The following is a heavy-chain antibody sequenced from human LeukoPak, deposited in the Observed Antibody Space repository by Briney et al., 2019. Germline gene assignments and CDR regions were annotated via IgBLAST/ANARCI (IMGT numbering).Heavy chain of an antibody. Sequence: GRSLRLSCAASGFTFSSYSMNWVRQAPGKGLERDSYISSSSSTIYYADSVKGRFTISRDNAKNSLYLQMNSLRAEDTAVYYCARDRIEQQRTLGRSTSYYNYYYMDVWGKGTTVTVSS. CDR3: ARDRIEQQRTLGRSTSYYNYYYMDV. CDR1: GFTFSSYS. J-gene: IGHJ6*03. V-gene: IGHV3-48*01. D-gene: IGHD6-13*01. CDR2: ISSSSSTI.